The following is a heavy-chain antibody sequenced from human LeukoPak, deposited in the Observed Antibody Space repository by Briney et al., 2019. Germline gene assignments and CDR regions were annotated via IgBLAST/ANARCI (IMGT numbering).Heavy chain of an antibody. CDR1: GFTFSSFG. CDR3: AKDRLGGPYFFHY. J-gene: IGHJ4*02. CDR2: IIGSGGST. V-gene: IGHV3-23*01. D-gene: IGHD3-16*01. Sequence: GGSLSLSCAASGFTFSSFGMRWVRQAPGKGLEWVSAIIGSGGSTYYAGSVKGRFTISRDNSKNTLYLQINSLRAEDTAVYFCAKDRLGGPYFFHYWGQGTLVTVSS.